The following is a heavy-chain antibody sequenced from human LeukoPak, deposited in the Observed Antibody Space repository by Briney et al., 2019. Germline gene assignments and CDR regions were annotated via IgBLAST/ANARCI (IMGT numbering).Heavy chain of an antibody. Sequence: SETLSLTCTVSGGSISSYYWSWIRQPPGKGLEWIGYIYYSGSTNYNPSLKSRVTISVDTSKNQFSLKLSSVTAADTAVYYCAGEGYSSSHNDAFDIWGQGTMVTVSS. V-gene: IGHV4-59*01. CDR2: IYYSGST. D-gene: IGHD6-13*01. CDR1: GGSISSYY. CDR3: AGEGYSSSHNDAFDI. J-gene: IGHJ3*02.